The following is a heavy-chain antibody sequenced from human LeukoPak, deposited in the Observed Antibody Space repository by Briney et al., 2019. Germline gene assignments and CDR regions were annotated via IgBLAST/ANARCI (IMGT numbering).Heavy chain of an antibody. CDR2: ISGSGDST. D-gene: IGHD5-18*01. V-gene: IGHV3-23*01. J-gene: IGHJ4*02. Sequence: GGSLRLSCAASGFTFSSYAMTWVRQAPGKGLEWVSAISGSGDSTYYADSVKGLFTISRDNSKNTLYLQMNSLRAEDTAFYYCAKGSGYSYGHLDYWGQGTLVTVSS. CDR3: AKGSGYSYGHLDY. CDR1: GFTFSSYA.